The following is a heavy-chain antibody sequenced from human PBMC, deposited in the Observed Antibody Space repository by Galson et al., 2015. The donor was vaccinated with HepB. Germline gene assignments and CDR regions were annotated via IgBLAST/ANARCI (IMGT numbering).Heavy chain of an antibody. CDR1: GFTFSSYG. CDR3: ARDLYDSSGYHAFDI. D-gene: IGHD3-22*01. CDR2: IWYDGSNK. J-gene: IGHJ3*02. Sequence: SLRLSCAASGFTFSSYGMHWVRQAPGKGLEWVAVIWYDGSNKYYADSVKGRFTISRDNSKNTLYLQMNSLGAEDTAVYYCARDLYDSSGYHAFDIWGQGTMVTVSS. V-gene: IGHV3-33*08.